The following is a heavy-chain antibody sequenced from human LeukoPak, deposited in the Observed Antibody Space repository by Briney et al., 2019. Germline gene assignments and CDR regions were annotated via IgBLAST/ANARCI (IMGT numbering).Heavy chain of an antibody. CDR2: INHSRST. J-gene: IGHJ4*02. D-gene: IGHD3-3*01. V-gene: IGHV4-34*01. CDR1: GGSFSGHY. Sequence: SETLSLTCAVSGGSFSGHYWSWIRQPPGKGLEWIGEINHSRSTSYNPSLKSRVTMSVDTSKNQFSLKLRSVTAADTAVYYCASRSAYDTLFDYWGQGTLVTVSS. CDR3: ASRSAYDTLFDY.